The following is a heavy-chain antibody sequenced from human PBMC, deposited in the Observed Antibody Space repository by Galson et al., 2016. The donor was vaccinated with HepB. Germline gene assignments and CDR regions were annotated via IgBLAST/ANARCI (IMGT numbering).Heavy chain of an antibody. J-gene: IGHJ4*02. CDR3: ARSYLLGRGFGW. D-gene: IGHD7-27*01. CDR2: TFYRSNRQN. CDR1: GDSVSSNSAG. Sequence: CAISGDSVSSNSAGWNWIRQSPSRGLEWLGRTFYRSNRQNDYAESVKSRISINPDTSKNQFSLHLNSVTPEDTAVYYCARSYLLGRGFGWWGQGTLVTVSS. V-gene: IGHV6-1*01.